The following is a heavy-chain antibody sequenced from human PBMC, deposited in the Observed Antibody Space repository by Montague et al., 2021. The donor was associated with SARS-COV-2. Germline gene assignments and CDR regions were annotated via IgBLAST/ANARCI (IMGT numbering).Heavy chain of an antibody. J-gene: IGHJ6*02. CDR2: IYASGGT. Sequence: SETLSLTCSVSGEPISGFFWNWIRQPAGKGLEWIGRIYASGGTDYNPSLESRVTMSVDTSKNQFSLKVNSVTAADTAVYYCTREGYQVLWSDYYYYGMDVWGQGTTVTVSS. CDR3: TREGYQVLWSDYYYYGMDV. V-gene: IGHV4-4*07. D-gene: IGHD2-2*01. CDR1: GEPISGFF.